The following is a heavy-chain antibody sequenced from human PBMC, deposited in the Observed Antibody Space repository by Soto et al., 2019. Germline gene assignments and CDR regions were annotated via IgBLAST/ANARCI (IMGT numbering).Heavy chain of an antibody. D-gene: IGHD1-26*01. J-gene: IGHJ4*02. Sequence: PSETLSLTCTVSGGSISSYYWSWIRQPPGKGLEWIGYIYYSGSTNYNPSLKSRVTISVDTSKNQFSLKLSSVTAADTAVYYCARVRTGYGYSGPFDYWGQGTLVTVS. V-gene: IGHV4-59*01. CDR2: IYYSGST. CDR1: GGSISSYY. CDR3: ARVRTGYGYSGPFDY.